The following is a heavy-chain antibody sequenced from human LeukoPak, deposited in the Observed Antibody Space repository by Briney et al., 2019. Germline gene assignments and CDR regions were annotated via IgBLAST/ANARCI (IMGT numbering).Heavy chain of an antibody. J-gene: IGHJ4*02. CDR3: AKGGGAAATHLFDY. V-gene: IGHV3-30*02. CDR2: IRCDGNNK. Sequence: GGSLRLYCAASGFTFSKYGMHWVRQAQGKGREGVTFIRCDGNNKYYADSVKGRFTVSRDNSKHTLYVQMNSLRREDTAVYYCAKGGGAAATHLFDYWGQGTLVTVSS. CDR1: GFTFSKYG. D-gene: IGHD6-13*01.